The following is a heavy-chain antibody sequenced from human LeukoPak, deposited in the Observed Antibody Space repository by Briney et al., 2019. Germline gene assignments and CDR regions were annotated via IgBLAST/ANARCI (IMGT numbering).Heavy chain of an antibody. J-gene: IGHJ4*02. V-gene: IGHV4-59*08. CDR1: GGSISSYY. D-gene: IGHD6-13*01. CDR2: IYYSGST. CDR3: ARGIAAAGSFDY. Sequence: SETLSLTCTVSGGSISSYYWSWIRQPPGKGLEWIGYIYYSGSTNYNPSLKSRVTISVDTSKNQFSLKLSSVTAADTAVYYCARGIAAAGSFDYWGQGTLVTVSS.